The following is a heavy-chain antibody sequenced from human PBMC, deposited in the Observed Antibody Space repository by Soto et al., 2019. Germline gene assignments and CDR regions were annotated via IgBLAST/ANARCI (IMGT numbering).Heavy chain of an antibody. Sequence: PGGSLRLSCGASGFTVSSNYMSWVRQAPGKGLEWVSVIYSGGSTYYADSVKGRFTISRDNSKNTLYLQMNSLRAEDTAVYYCASPRYYYGMDVWGQGTTVTVSS. J-gene: IGHJ6*02. V-gene: IGHV3-53*01. CDR1: GFTVSSNY. CDR3: ASPRYYYGMDV. CDR2: IYSGGST.